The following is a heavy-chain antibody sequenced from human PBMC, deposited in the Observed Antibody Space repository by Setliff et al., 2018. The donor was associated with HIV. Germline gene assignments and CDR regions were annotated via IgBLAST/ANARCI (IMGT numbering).Heavy chain of an antibody. J-gene: IGHJ3*01. CDR2: INQDGNVK. Sequence: SLKISCTDSGFSSNNYWMSWVRQAPGKGLEWAAHINQDGNVKYYVDSVKGRFTISRDNAKTSIYLQMDSLRVEDTAVYYCTTDGGLNWGQGTRVTVSS. CDR1: GFSSNNYW. V-gene: IGHV3-7*03. CDR3: TTDGGLN. D-gene: IGHD3-10*01.